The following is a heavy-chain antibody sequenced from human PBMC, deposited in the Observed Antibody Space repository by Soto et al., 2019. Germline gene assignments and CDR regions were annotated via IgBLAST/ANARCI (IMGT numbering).Heavy chain of an antibody. CDR2: INSDGSST. CDR3: ARGPLVGTRRYYFDY. D-gene: IGHD1-1*01. CDR1: GFTFSSYW. V-gene: IGHV3-74*01. Sequence: EVQLVESGGGLVQPGGSLRLSCAASGFTFSSYWMHWVRQAPGKGLVWVSRINSDGSSTSYADSVKGRFTISRDNAKNTLYLQMNSLRAEETAVYYCARGPLVGTRRYYFDYWGQGTLVTVSS. J-gene: IGHJ4*02.